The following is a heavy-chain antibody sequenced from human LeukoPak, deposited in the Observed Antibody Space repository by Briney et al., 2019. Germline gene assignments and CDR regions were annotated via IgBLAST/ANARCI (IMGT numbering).Heavy chain of an antibody. J-gene: IGHJ4*02. Sequence: PSETLSLTCTVSGGSISSYYWSWIRQPPGKGLEWIGYIYYSGSTNYNPSLKSRVTISVDTSKNQFSLKLSSVTAADTAVYYCARSSYVRYYFDYWGQGTLVTVSS. D-gene: IGHD4-17*01. CDR2: IYYSGST. V-gene: IGHV4-59*12. CDR3: ARSSYVRYYFDY. CDR1: GGSISSYY.